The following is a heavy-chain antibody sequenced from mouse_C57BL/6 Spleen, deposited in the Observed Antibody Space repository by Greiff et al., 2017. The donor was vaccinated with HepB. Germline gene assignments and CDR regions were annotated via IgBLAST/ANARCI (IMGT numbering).Heavy chain of an antibody. D-gene: IGHD3-2*02. CDR3: ARGDLDSSGPFAY. CDR2: IDPSDSYT. Sequence: QVHVKQPGAELVMPGASVKLSCKASGYTFTSYWMHWVKQRPGQGLEWIGEIDPSDSYTNYNQKFKGKSTLTVDKSSSTAYMQLSSLTSEDSAVYYCARGDLDSSGPFAYCGQGTLVTVSA. V-gene: IGHV1-69*01. CDR1: GYTFTSYW. J-gene: IGHJ3*01.